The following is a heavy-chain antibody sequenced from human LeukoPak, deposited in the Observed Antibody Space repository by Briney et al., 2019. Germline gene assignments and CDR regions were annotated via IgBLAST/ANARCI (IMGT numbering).Heavy chain of an antibody. D-gene: IGHD6-19*01. J-gene: IGHJ4*02. Sequence: SETLSLTCAVYGGSFSGYYWSWIRQPPGKGLEWIGYIYYSGSTNYNPSLKSRVTISVDTSKNQFSLKLSSVTAADTAVYYCASAVAGQVFDYWGQGTLVTVSS. CDR3: ASAVAGQVFDY. CDR2: IYYSGST. V-gene: IGHV4-59*08. CDR1: GGSFSGYY.